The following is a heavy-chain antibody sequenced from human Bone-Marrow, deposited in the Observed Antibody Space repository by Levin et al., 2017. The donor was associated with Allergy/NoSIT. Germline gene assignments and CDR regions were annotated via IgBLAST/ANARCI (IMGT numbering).Heavy chain of an antibody. Sequence: SGGSLRLSCVASDFSFNSYKMTWVRQAPGKGLEWVSSISSIGSSTLYGDSLKGRLTISRDNAKNTLFLQMNNLRVEDTALYYCARGGYDDYEYDAFDVWGQGTMVTVSS. CDR3: ARGGYDDYEYDAFDV. V-gene: IGHV3-21*06. J-gene: IGHJ3*01. CDR1: DFSFNSYK. D-gene: IGHD5-12*01. CDR2: ISSIGSST.